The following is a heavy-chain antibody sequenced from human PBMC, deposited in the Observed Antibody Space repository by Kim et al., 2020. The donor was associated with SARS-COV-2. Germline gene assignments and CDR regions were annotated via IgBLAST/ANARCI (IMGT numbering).Heavy chain of an antibody. CDR3: AREKPRYYGSGSYTY. V-gene: IGHV1-18*01. J-gene: IGHJ4*02. CDR1: GYTFTSYG. D-gene: IGHD3-10*01. Sequence: ASVKVSCKASGYTFTSYGISWVRQAPGQGLEWMGWISAYNGNTNYAQKLQGRVTMTTDTSTSTAYMELRSLRSDDTAVYYCAREKPRYYGSGSYTYWGQGTLVTVSS. CDR2: ISAYNGNT.